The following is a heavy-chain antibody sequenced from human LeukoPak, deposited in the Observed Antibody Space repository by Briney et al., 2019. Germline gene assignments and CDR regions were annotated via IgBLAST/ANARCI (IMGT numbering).Heavy chain of an antibody. Sequence: SETLSLTCTVSGGSISSSSYYWGWIRQPPGKGLEWIGSIYYSGSTYYNPSLKSRVTISVDTSKNQFSLKLSSVTAADTAVYYCARQAEGVIRAYYFDYWGRGTLVTVSS. J-gene: IGHJ4*01. V-gene: IGHV4-39*07. CDR1: GGSISSSSYY. D-gene: IGHD3-10*01. CDR3: ARQAEGVIRAYYFDY. CDR2: IYYSGST.